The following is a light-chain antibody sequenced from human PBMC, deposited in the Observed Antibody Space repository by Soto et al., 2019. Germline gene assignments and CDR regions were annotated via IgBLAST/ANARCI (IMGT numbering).Light chain of an antibody. Sequence: EIVLTQSPGTLSLSPGERATPSCRASQSVSSSYLAWYQQKPGQAPRLLIYGASSRATGIPDRFSGSGSGTDFTLTISRLEPEDFAVYYCQQYGSSPVPFGQGTKVEIK. CDR2: GAS. V-gene: IGKV3-20*01. J-gene: IGKJ1*01. CDR3: QQYGSSPVP. CDR1: QSVSSSY.